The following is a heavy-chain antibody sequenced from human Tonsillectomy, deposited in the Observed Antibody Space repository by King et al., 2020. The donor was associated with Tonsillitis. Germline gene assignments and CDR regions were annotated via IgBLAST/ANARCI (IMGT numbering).Heavy chain of an antibody. V-gene: IGHV3-15*07. CDR3: TTRFRGFDY. CDR2: IKSKTDGGTT. J-gene: IGHJ4*02. Sequence: EQLVESGGGLVKPGGSLRVSCAASGFTFSNAWMNWVRQAPGKGLEWVGRIKSKTDGGTTDYTAPVKGRFNIPRDDSKNTLYLEMNRLRTEDTAVYYCTTRFRGFDYWGQGTLVTVSS. D-gene: IGHD3-10*01. CDR1: GFTFSNAW.